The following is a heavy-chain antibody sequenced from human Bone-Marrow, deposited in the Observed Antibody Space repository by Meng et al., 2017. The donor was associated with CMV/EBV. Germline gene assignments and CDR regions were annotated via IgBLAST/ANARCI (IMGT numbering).Heavy chain of an antibody. CDR2: ISYDGSNK. D-gene: IGHD6-13*01. CDR3: ARDQGWQQLVPWYFDY. V-gene: IGHV3-30-3*01. J-gene: IGHJ4*02. CDR1: GCTFSSDA. Sequence: SGCTFSSDARHWVRQAPGKGLEWVAVISYDGSNKYYADSVKGRFTISRDNSKNTLYLQMNSLRAEDTAVYYCARDQGWQQLVPWYFDYWGQGTLVTVSS.